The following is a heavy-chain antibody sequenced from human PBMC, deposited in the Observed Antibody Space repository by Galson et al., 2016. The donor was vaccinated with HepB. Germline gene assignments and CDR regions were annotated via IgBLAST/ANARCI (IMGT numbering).Heavy chain of an antibody. CDR1: GFTFSSYA. V-gene: IGHV3-23*01. CDR2: ISGSGDNT. D-gene: IGHD3-10*01. J-gene: IGHJ4*02. CDR3: AKGKSFGPYDHFDY. Sequence: SLRLSCAASGFTFSSYAMNWVRQAPGKGLEWVSAISGSGDNTYYADSVKGRFTISRDNSKNTLYLQMNSLRSEDTSIYYCAKGKSFGPYDHFDYWGQGTLVTVSS.